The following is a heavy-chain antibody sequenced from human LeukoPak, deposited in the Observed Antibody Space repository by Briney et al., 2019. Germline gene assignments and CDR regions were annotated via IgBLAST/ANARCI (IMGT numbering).Heavy chain of an antibody. D-gene: IGHD1-26*01. CDR3: AKDIQWELLPSYYFDY. V-gene: IGHV3-9*01. CDR2: ISWNSGSI. CDR1: GFTFSDYY. J-gene: IGHJ4*02. Sequence: GGSLRLSCAASGFTFSDYYMSWVRQAPGKGLEWVSGISWNSGSIGYADSVKGRFTISRDNAKNSLYLQMNSLRAEDTALYYCAKDIQWELLPSYYFDYWGQGTLVTVSS.